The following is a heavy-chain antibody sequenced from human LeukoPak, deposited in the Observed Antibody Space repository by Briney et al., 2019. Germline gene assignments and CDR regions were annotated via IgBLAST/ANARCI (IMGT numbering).Heavy chain of an antibody. V-gene: IGHV1-8*01. D-gene: IGHD2-15*01. CDR2: MNPNSGNT. CDR3: TRGLVVLSATSWAFDI. J-gene: IGHJ3*02. Sequence: ASVKVSCKGSGYTFTRYDINWVRQATGQGLEWMGWMNPNSGNTVYAQKFQARVGMTRNTSISTAYMKLSSLRSEDTAVYYCTRGLVVLSATSWAFDIWGHGTMVTVSS. CDR1: GYTFTRYD.